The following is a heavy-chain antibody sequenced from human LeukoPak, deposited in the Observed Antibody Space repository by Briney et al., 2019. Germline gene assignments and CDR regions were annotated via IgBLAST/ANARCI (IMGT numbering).Heavy chain of an antibody. CDR1: GGTFSSYA. D-gene: IGHD2-8*01. CDR2: IIPILGIA. CDR3: AREGNGDAFDI. V-gene: IGHV1-69*04. Sequence: GASVKVSCKASGGTFSSYAISWVRQAPGQGLEWMGRIIPILGIANYAQKLQGRVTMTTDTSTSTAYMELRSLRSDDTAVYYCAREGNGDAFDIWGQGTMVTVSS. J-gene: IGHJ3*02.